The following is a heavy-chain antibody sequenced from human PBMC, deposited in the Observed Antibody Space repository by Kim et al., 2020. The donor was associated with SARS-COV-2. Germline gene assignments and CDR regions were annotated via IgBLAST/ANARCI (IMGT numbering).Heavy chain of an antibody. J-gene: IGHJ4*02. CDR2: T. V-gene: IGHV3-23*01. D-gene: IGHD1-26*01. Sequence: TYYADSVKGRFTISRDNSKNTLYLQMNSLRAEDTAVYYCAKGGVGAHLDYWGQGTLVTVSS. CDR3: AKGGVGAHLDY.